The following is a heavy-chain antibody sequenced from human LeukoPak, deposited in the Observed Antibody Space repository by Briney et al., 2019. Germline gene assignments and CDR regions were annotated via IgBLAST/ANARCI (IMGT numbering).Heavy chain of an antibody. CDR1: GFTFSNYW. V-gene: IGHV3-74*01. CDR2: INSDETST. Sequence: GGSLRLSCAASGFTFSNYWMHWVRQAPGKGLVWVSRINSDETSTSYADSVRGRFTTSRDNAKNTLYLQMNSLRAEDTAVYYCASGRGVNGYYWGQGTLVTVSS. D-gene: IGHD3-10*01. CDR3: ASGRGVNGYY. J-gene: IGHJ4*02.